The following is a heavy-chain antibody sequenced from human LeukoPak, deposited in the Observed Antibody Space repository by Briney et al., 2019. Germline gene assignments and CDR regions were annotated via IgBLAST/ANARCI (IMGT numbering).Heavy chain of an antibody. CDR1: GGTFSSYA. V-gene: IGHV1-69*06. CDR2: IIPIFGTA. Sequence: GSSVKVSCKASGGTFSSYAISWVRQAPGQGLEWMGGIIPIFGTANYAQKFQGRVTITADKSTSTAYMELSSLRSEDTAVYYCARAVRDGYKYYYYMDVWGQGTLVTVSS. J-gene: IGHJ6*03. D-gene: IGHD5-24*01. CDR3: ARAVRDGYKYYYYMDV.